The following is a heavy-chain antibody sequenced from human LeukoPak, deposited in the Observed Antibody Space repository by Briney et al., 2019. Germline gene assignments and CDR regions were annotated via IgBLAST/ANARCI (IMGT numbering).Heavy chain of an antibody. D-gene: IGHD2-15*01. V-gene: IGHV1-69*13. CDR1: GGTFSSYA. J-gene: IGHJ4*02. Sequence: GVSVNVSYKASGGTFSSYAISWVRQAPGQGLEWMGGILPIFGTAHYAQKFQGRVTITADDSTSTAYMELSSLRSEDTAVYYCARSVRPGKRLGVCNGGTCYDVDYRGQGTLVTVSS. CDR2: ILPIFGTA. CDR3: ARSVRPGKRLGVCNGGTCYDVDY.